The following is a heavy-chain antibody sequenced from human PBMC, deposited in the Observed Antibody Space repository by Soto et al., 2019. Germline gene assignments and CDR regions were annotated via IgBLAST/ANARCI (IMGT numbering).Heavy chain of an antibody. D-gene: IGHD3-10*01. Sequence: GXSVKVSCKASGSTFTRYGISWVRQAPGQXLEWMGWISAYNGNTNYAQKIKGRVXXTRDTSTXXLYMELSSLRSEEKAVYYCARDRTMVRGVSFDYWGQGTLVTVSS. V-gene: IGHV1-18*01. CDR1: GSTFTRYG. CDR2: ISAYNGNT. J-gene: IGHJ4*02. CDR3: ARDRTMVRGVSFDY.